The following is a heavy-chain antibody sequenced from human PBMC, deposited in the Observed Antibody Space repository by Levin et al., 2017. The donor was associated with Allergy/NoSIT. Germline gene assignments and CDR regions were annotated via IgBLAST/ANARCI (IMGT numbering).Heavy chain of an antibody. CDR3: ARVGYGGGPYGY. CDR1: GGSVSSGSYY. V-gene: IGHV4-61*01. Sequence: SQTLSLTCTVSGGSVSSGSYYWSWIRQPPGKGLEWIGYIYYSGSTNYNPSLKSRVTISVDTSKNQFSLKLSSVTAADTAVYYCARVGYGGGPYGYWGQGTLVTVSS. J-gene: IGHJ4*02. D-gene: IGHD4-23*01. CDR2: IYYSGST.